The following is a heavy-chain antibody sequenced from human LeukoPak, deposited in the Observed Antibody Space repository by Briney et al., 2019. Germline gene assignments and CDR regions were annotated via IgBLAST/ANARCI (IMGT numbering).Heavy chain of an antibody. V-gene: IGHV4-34*01. CDR3: ARLEILYSSSWNDYYYYYYMDV. D-gene: IGHD6-13*01. CDR2: INHSGGT. J-gene: IGHJ6*03. CDR1: GGSFSGYY. Sequence: SETLSLTCAVYGGSFSGYYWSWIRQPPGKGLEWIGKINHSGGTNYNPSLKSRVTISVDTSKNQFSLKLSSVTAADTAVYYCARLEILYSSSWNDYYYYYYMDVWGKGTTVTVSS.